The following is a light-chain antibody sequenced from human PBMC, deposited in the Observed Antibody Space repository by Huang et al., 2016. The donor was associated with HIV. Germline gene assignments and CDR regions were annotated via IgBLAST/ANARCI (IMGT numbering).Light chain of an antibody. CDR3: QQYNDSWT. CDR1: QGVSSS. J-gene: IGKJ1*01. CDR2: GAS. V-gene: IGKV3-15*01. Sequence: EIVMTQSPATLSVSPGERATLSCRASQGVSSSLAWYQQKPGQAPRLLSYGASTRATGIPARFSGRGSVTDFTLTISSLQSEDFAVYYCQQYNDSWTFGQGTKVEIK.